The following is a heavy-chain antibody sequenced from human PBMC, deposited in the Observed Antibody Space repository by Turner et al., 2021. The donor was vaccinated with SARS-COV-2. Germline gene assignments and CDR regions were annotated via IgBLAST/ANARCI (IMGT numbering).Heavy chain of an antibody. CDR1: GGSISTTNHY. J-gene: IGHJ4*02. CDR3: ARQGGVDY. CDR2: ISYTGRT. Sequence: QLQLPESGPGLVKPSETLSLPCAVFGGSISTTNHYWGWIRQPPGKGLEWIGSISYTGRTFYTPSLKSRVTLSMDTSKNHFSLKVTSVTAADTAVYYCARQGGVDYWGQGTLVTVSS. V-gene: IGHV4-39*01.